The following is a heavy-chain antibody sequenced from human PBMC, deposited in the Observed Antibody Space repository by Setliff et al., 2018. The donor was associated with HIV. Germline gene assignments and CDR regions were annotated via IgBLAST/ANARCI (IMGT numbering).Heavy chain of an antibody. CDR3: ASDFSWATDS. Sequence: GGSLRLSCTGSGFAFSDYAMTWVRQTPEKGREWVAFVRHDGDVQIYADSVKGRFTASRDNPKNTVSLQLNSLRIEDTDVYYCASDFSWATDSWGQGTLVTVSS. CDR1: GFAFSDYA. D-gene: IGHD2-15*01. V-gene: IGHV3-30*02. J-gene: IGHJ4*02. CDR2: VRHDGDVQ.